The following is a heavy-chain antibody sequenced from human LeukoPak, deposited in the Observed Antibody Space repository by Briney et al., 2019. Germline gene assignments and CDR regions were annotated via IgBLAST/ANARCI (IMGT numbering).Heavy chain of an antibody. CDR2: ISGSGGNT. CDR3: GKRKGSNHGEFDY. V-gene: IGHV3-23*01. D-gene: IGHD6-13*01. CDR1: GFTFSDYY. Sequence: GGSLRLSCAASGFTFSDYYMSWVRQAPGTGLEWVSAISGSGGNTYYADSVKGRFTISRDNSKNTLYLQMNSLRAEDTAVYHCGKRKGSNHGEFDYWGQGTLVTVSA. J-gene: IGHJ4*02.